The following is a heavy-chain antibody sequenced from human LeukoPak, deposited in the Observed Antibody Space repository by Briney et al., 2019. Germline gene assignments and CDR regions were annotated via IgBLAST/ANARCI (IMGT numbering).Heavy chain of an antibody. CDR1: GFTFSSYW. V-gene: IGHV3-74*01. D-gene: IGHD3-9*01. J-gene: IGHJ4*02. CDR3: ARDEGFDILTGYDY. CDR2: INSDGSST. Sequence: GGSLRLSCAASGFTFSSYWMHWVRQAPGKGLEWVSRINSDGSSTSYADSVKGRYTISRDNAKNTLYLQMNSLRAEDTAVYYCARDEGFDILTGYDYWGQGTLVTVSS.